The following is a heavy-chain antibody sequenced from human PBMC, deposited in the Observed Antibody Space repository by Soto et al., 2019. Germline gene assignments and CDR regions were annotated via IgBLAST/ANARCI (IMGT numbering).Heavy chain of an antibody. CDR3: ARDIGSYAYGEGY. CDR1: VGSINSYW. D-gene: IGHD3-10*01. Sequence: SETLSLTCSVSVGSINSYWWSWIRQPAGKGLEWIGRVYSSGTTDYNPSLNSRATLSVETSKNQFSLKLSSVTAADTAVYYCARDIGSYAYGEGYWGQGIQVTVSS. V-gene: IGHV4-4*07. J-gene: IGHJ4*02. CDR2: VYSSGTT.